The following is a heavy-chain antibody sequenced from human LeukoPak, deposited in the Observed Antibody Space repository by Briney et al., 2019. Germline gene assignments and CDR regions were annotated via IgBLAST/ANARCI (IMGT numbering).Heavy chain of an antibody. CDR2: IYYSGST. CDR1: GGSFSSGSYY. V-gene: IGHV4-61*01. Sequence: SETLSLTCTVSGGSFSSGSYYWGWIRQPPGKGLEWIGYIYYSGSTNYNPSLKSRVTISVDTSKNQFPLKLSSVTAADTAVYYCARGTDSDYYYGSGSYLWYYWGQGTLVTVSS. D-gene: IGHD3-10*01. CDR3: ARGTDSDYYYGSGSYLWYY. J-gene: IGHJ4*02.